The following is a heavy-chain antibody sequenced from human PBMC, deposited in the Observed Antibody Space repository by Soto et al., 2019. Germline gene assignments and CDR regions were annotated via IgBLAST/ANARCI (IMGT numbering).Heavy chain of an antibody. CDR1: GFTFDDYA. J-gene: IGHJ4*02. CDR2: ISWNSGRI. V-gene: IGHV3-9*01. D-gene: IGHD6-19*01. CDR3: AKGVYSCGWPLFDY. Sequence: EVQLVESGGGLVQPGRSLRLSCAASGFTFDDYAMHWVRQAPGKGLEWVSGISWNSGRIGYAVSVKGRFTISRDNAKNFLYLLMNSLRAEDTALYYCAKGVYSCGWPLFDYWGQGTLVTVSS.